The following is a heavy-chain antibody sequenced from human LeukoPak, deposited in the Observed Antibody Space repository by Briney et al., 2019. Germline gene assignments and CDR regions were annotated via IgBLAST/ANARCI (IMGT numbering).Heavy chain of an antibody. CDR1: GGSIGSYY. CDR2: IYYSGST. D-gene: IGHD5-24*01. Sequence: PSETLSLTCTVSGGSIGSYYWSWIRQPPGKGLEWIGYIYYSGSTNYNPSLKSRVTISVDTSKNQFSLMLSSVTAADTAVYYCASWSRDGPTSYYYGMDVWGQGTTVTVSS. V-gene: IGHV4-59*08. J-gene: IGHJ6*02. CDR3: ASWSRDGPTSYYYGMDV.